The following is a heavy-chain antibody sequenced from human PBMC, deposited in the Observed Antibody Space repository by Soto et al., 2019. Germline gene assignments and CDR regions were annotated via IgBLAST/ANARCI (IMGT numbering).Heavy chain of an antibody. CDR3: AREGGDGIDY. D-gene: IGHD3-16*01. J-gene: IGHJ4*02. Sequence: SETLSLTCTVSGGSIRSGSHYWSWIRQHPGKGLEWIGYIYYSGSTYYNPSPKSRITISISTSKNQFSLKLTSVTAADTAVYYCAREGGDGIDYWGQGTLVTVYS. V-gene: IGHV4-31*03. CDR1: GGSIRSGSHY. CDR2: IYYSGST.